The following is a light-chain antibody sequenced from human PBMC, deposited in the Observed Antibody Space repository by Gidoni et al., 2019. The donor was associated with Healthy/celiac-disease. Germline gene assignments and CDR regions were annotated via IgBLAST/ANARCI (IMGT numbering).Light chain of an antibody. CDR3: QQYNKWPPLT. CDR2: GAS. Sequence: PATPSVYPGERATSCRRARQSIRDNYAWYQQKPGQAPRLLMYGASTRATGIPVRFSGSGAGTEFTLTISSLQSEEFAVYYCQQYNKWPPLTFGGGTKVEIK. V-gene: IGKV3D-15*01. J-gene: IGKJ4*01. CDR1: QSIRDN.